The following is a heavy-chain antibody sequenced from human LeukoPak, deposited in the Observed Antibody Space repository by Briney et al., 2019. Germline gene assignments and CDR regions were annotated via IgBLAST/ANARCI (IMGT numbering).Heavy chain of an antibody. Sequence: SETLSLTCAVHGGSFSGYYWSRIRQPPGKGLEWIGEINHSGSTNYNPSLKSRITISVDTSKNQFSLKLSSVTAADTAVYYCAGVRSYGEPFFDYWGQGTLVTVSS. J-gene: IGHJ4*02. V-gene: IGHV4-34*01. CDR1: GGSFSGYY. CDR2: INHSGST. CDR3: AGVRSYGEPFFDY. D-gene: IGHD4-17*01.